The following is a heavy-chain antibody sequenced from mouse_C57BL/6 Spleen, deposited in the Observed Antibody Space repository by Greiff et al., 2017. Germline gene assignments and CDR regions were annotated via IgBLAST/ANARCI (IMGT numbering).Heavy chain of an antibody. CDR2: ITPSSGYT. CDR1: GYTFTSYT. V-gene: IGHV1-4*01. J-gene: IGHJ1*03. Sequence: QVPLQQSGAELARPGASVTMSCKASGYTFTSYTMHWVKQRPGQGLEWIGYITPSSGYTKYNQKFKDKATLTADKSTSTAYMQLSSLTSDDSAVYYCARSGYGSSWYCDVWGTGTTVTVSS. D-gene: IGHD1-1*01. CDR3: ARSGYGSSWYCDV.